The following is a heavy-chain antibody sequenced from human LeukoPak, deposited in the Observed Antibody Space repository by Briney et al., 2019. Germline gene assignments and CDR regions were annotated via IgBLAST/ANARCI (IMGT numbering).Heavy chain of an antibody. CDR2: IYHSGST. V-gene: IGHV4-4*02. J-gene: IGHJ4*02. Sequence: SETLSLTCAVSGGSISSSNWWSWVRQPPGKGLERIGEIYHSGSTNYNPSLKSRVTISLDKSKNQFSLKLSSVTAADTAVYYCASGDYSDNSGYDSWGQETLVTVSS. CDR3: ASGDYSDNSGYDS. CDR1: GGSISSSNW. D-gene: IGHD3-22*01.